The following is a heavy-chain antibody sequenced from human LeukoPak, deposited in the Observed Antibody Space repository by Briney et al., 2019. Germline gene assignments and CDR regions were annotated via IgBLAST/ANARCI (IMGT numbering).Heavy chain of an antibody. CDR3: ARDQAMAGTSHFDY. Sequence: SETLSLTCTVSGGSISSYYWSWIRQPAGKGLEWIGRIYTSGSTNYNPSLKSRVTMSVDTSKNQFSLKLSSVTAADTAVYYCARDQAMAGTSHFDYWGQGTLVTVSS. J-gene: IGHJ4*02. V-gene: IGHV4-4*07. D-gene: IGHD6-19*01. CDR2: IYTSGST. CDR1: GGSISSYY.